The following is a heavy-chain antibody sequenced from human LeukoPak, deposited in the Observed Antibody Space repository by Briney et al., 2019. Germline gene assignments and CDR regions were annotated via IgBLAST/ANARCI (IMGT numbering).Heavy chain of an antibody. V-gene: IGHV3-30*03. Sequence: GGSLRLSCAASGFTFSSHGMHWVRQAPGKGLEWVAVISYDGSNKYYADSVKGRFTISRDNSKNTLYLQMNSLRAEDTAVYYCARDVWGSYLPPDRYYGMDVWGQGTTVTVSS. CDR3: ARDVWGSYLPPDRYYGMDV. J-gene: IGHJ6*02. D-gene: IGHD3-16*02. CDR2: ISYDGSNK. CDR1: GFTFSSHG.